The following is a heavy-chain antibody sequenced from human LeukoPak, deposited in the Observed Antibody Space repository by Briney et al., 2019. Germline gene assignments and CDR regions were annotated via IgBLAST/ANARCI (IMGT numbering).Heavy chain of an antibody. CDR1: GYTFTDYY. CDR3: ASPNGGYNGQGAVDI. J-gene: IGHJ3*02. V-gene: IGHV1-2*02. D-gene: IGHD5-12*01. Sequence: ASVEVSCKASGYTFTDYYMHWVRQAPGQGLEWMGWINPNSGVTNYPLKFQGRVTMTRDRSISTAYMELSSLRSDDTAVYYCASPNGGYNGQGAVDIWGQGTLVTVSS. CDR2: INPNSGVT.